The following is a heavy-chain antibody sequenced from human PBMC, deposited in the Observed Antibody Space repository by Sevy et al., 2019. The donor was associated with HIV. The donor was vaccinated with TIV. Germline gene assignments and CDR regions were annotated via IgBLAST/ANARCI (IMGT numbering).Heavy chain of an antibody. V-gene: IGHV3-9*01. Sequence: SLKISCAASGFTFDDYAMHWVRQAPGKGLEWVSGMSWNSGSIGYADSVKGRFTISRDNAKNSLYLQMNSLRAEDTALYYCAKDTRKYYDSSGHAFDIWGQGTMVTVSS. J-gene: IGHJ3*02. CDR2: MSWNSGSI. D-gene: IGHD3-22*01. CDR3: AKDTRKYYDSSGHAFDI. CDR1: GFTFDDYA.